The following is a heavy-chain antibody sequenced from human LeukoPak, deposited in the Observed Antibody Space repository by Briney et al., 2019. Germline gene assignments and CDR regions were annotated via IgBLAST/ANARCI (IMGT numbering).Heavy chain of an antibody. V-gene: IGHV4-59*08. D-gene: IGHD2-21*02. CDR2: IYYSGNT. CDR3: ARQGNAYCGGDCYYGYWFDP. Sequence: PSETLSLTCTVSGGSISSYYWSWIRQPPGKGLEWIGYIYYSGNTNYNPSLKSRVTISVDTSKNQFSLKLSSVTAADTAVYYCARQGNAYCGGDCYYGYWFDPWGQGTLVTVSS. J-gene: IGHJ5*02. CDR1: GGSISSYY.